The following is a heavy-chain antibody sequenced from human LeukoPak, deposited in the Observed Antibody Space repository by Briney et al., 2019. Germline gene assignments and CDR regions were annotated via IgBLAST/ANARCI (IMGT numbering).Heavy chain of an antibody. D-gene: IGHD1-7*01. CDR3: ARDYWNYPSHFDY. J-gene: IGHJ4*02. Sequence: GGSLRLSCAASGFTFSDYYMSWIRQAPGKGLEWVSYISSSGSTIYYADSVKGRFTISRDNAKNSLYLQINSLRAEDTAVYYCARDYWNYPSHFDYWGQGTLVSVSS. CDR1: GFTFSDYY. V-gene: IGHV3-11*04. CDR2: ISSSGSTI.